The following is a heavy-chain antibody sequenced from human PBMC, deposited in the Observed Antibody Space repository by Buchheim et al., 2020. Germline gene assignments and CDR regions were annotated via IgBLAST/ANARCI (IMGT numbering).Heavy chain of an antibody. V-gene: IGHV3-7*01. CDR2: IKGDGSEK. CDR1: GFTFSNYW. J-gene: IGHJ5*02. D-gene: IGHD3-3*01. CDR3: AREPYYDFWSGYYGWFDP. Sequence: EVQLVDSGGGLVKPGGSLRLSCAASGFTFSNYWMSWVRQAPGKGLEWVANIKGDGSEKYYVDSVKGRFTISRDNAKNSLYLQMNSLRAEDTAVYYCAREPYYDFWSGYYGWFDPWGQGTL.